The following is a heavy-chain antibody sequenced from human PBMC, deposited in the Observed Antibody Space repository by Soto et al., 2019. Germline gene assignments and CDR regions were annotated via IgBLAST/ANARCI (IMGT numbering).Heavy chain of an antibody. CDR2: IIPIFGTA. CDR1: GGTFSSYA. D-gene: IGHD2-15*01. J-gene: IGHJ6*02. CDR3: ASGTRRGYCSGCSCYGDYYYYYGMDV. V-gene: IGHV1-69*01. Sequence: QVQLVQSGAEVKKPGSSVKVSCKASGGTFSSYAISWVRQAPGQGLEWMGGIIPIFGTANYAQKFQGRVTITADESTSTGDRGVSSLRTEDTAVYYFASGTRRGYCSGCSCYGDYYYYYGMDVWGQGTTVTVSS.